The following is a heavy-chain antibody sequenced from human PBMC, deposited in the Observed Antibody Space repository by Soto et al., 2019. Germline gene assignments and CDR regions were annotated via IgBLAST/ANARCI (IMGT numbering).Heavy chain of an antibody. J-gene: IGHJ4*02. D-gene: IGHD7-27*01. V-gene: IGHV3-11*06. CDR2: ISETGSHT. Sequence: VGSLRLSCEASGFTFTDYHMSWIRQAPGKGLEWVALISETGSHTAYAESVKGRFTISRDNARPSVFLQMNSLRSDDTAVYFCARSLRATPPLTFWGQGTPVTVSS. CDR1: GFTFTDYH. CDR3: ARSLRATPPLTF.